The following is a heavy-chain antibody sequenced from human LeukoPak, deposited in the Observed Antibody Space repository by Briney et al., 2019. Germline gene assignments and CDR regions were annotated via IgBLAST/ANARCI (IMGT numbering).Heavy chain of an antibody. Sequence: PGGSLRLSCAASGFTFSSYSMNWVRQAPGKGLEWVSSISSSSSYIYYADSAKGRFAISRDNAKNSLYLQMNSLRAEDTAVYYCARTYYDILAGYYPTFDYWGQGTLVTVSS. CDR2: ISSSSSYI. CDR1: GFTFSSYS. V-gene: IGHV3-21*01. CDR3: ARTYYDILAGYYPTFDY. J-gene: IGHJ4*02. D-gene: IGHD3-9*01.